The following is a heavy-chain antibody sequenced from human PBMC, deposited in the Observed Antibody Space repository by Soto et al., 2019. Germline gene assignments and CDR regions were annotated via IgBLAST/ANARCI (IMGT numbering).Heavy chain of an antibody. J-gene: IGHJ5*02. CDR3: AKDGGYSSGRYGA. V-gene: IGHV3-9*01. CDR1: GFTFDDYA. D-gene: IGHD6-19*01. Sequence: EVQLVESGGGLVQPGRSLRLSCAASGFTFDDYAMHWVRQAPGKGLEWVSGISWNSGSIGHADSVKGRFTISRDNAKNSLYLQMNSLRAEDTALYYCAKDGGYSSGRYGAWGQGTLVTVSS. CDR2: ISWNSGSI.